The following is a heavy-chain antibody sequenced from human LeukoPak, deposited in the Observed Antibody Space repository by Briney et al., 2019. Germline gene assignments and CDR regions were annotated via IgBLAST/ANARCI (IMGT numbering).Heavy chain of an antibody. D-gene: IGHD2-2*01. Sequence: PGGPLRLFCAASGFTFSSYAMSWVRQAPGKGLEWVSAISGSGGSTYYADSVKGRFTISRDNSKNTLYLQMGSLRDEDMAVYYCARDASDIVVVPAAVGPIDLWGQGTLVTVSS. J-gene: IGHJ5*02. CDR3: ARDASDIVVVPAAVGPIDL. CDR1: GFTFSSYA. CDR2: ISGSGGST. V-gene: IGHV3-23*01.